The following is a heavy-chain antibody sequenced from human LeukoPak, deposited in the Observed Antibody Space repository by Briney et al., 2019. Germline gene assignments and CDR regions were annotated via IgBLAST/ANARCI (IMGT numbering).Heavy chain of an antibody. Sequence: PSETLSLTCAVYGGSFSGYYWSWIRQPPGKGLEWIGEINHSGSTNYNPSLKSRVTISVDTSKNQFSLKLSSVTAADTAVYYRARVGSSVYPWAFDIWGQGTMVTVSS. D-gene: IGHD3-16*02. V-gene: IGHV4-34*01. J-gene: IGHJ3*02. CDR3: ARVGSSVYPWAFDI. CDR1: GGSFSGYY. CDR2: INHSGST.